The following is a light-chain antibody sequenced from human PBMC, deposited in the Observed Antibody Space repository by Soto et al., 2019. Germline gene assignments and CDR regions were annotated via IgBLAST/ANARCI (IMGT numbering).Light chain of an antibody. V-gene: IGKV1-5*03. CDR3: QQYNSYSGYT. CDR2: KAS. J-gene: IGKJ2*01. Sequence: DIQMTQSPSTLSASVGDRVTITCRASQSISNYLAWYQQKPGNAPKLLIYKASSLESGVPSRFSGSGPRTEFTLTISSLQPDDFVTYYCQQYNSYSGYTFGQGTKLEIK. CDR1: QSISNY.